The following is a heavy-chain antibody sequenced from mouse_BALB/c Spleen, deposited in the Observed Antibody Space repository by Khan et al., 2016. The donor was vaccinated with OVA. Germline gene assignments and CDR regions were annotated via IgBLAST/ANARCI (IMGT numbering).Heavy chain of an antibody. Sequence: QVQLQQSGAELARPGASVKMSCKASGYTFTSYTIHWIKKRPGQGLEWIGYINPSNGYTNYNQKFKDKATLTTDKSSTTAYLQLSSLTSDDSAVYNFVRGGAYHRNGGWFAYWGQGTLVTVSA. CDR1: GYTFTSYT. CDR3: VRGGAYHRNGGWFAY. D-gene: IGHD2-14*01. V-gene: IGHV1-4*01. CDR2: INPSNGYT. J-gene: IGHJ3*01.